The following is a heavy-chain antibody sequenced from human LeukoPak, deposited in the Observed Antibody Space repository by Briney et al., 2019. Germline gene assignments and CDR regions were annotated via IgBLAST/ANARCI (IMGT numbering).Heavy chain of an antibody. J-gene: IGHJ2*01. D-gene: IGHD2/OR15-2a*01. Sequence: GGSLRLSCAASGFTFSSYGMHWVRQAPGKGLEWVAVIWYDGSIKYYPDSVQGRFTISRDNSKNTLYLQVNSLRAEDTAVYYCARDRSMSGWYIDLWGRGTLVTVSS. V-gene: IGHV3-33*01. CDR2: IWYDGSIK. CDR3: ARDRSMSGWYIDL. CDR1: GFTFSSYG.